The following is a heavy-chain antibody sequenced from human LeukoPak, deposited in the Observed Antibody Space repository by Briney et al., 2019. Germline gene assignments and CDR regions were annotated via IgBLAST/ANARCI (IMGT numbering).Heavy chain of an antibody. J-gene: IGHJ4*02. CDR3: AKDRAFGGVIGLDY. CDR2: ISGSGGTT. CDR1: GFTFSSYA. V-gene: IGHV3-23*01. D-gene: IGHD3-16*02. Sequence: GGSLRLSGAASGFTFSSYAMSWVRQAPGKGLEWVSVISGSGGTTYYADSVKGRFTISRDNSKNTLYLQRNSLRVEDTAVYYCAKDRAFGGVIGLDYWGQGTLVTVSS.